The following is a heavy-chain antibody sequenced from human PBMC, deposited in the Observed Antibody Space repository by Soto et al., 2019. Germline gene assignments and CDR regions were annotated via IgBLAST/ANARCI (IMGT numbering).Heavy chain of an antibody. J-gene: IGHJ5*02. CDR3: ARGVYIGSSGWLDP. D-gene: IGHD3-10*01. V-gene: IGHV3-48*02. Sequence: PGGSLRLSCAASGFSFSSFSMNWVRQAPGKGLEWVSYISSSSSTIYSADSVKGRFTISRDNAKNSLYLQMNSLTDGDTAVYYCARGVYIGSSGWLDPWGQGT. CDR1: GFSFSSFS. CDR2: ISSSSSTI.